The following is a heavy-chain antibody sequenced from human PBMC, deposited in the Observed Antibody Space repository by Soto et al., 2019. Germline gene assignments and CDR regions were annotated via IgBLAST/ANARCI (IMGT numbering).Heavy chain of an antibody. CDR2: IYYSGST. CDR1: GGSISSTGYY. V-gene: IGHV4-61*05. CDR3: ARSSSWQFFQH. J-gene: IGHJ1*01. D-gene: IGHD6-13*01. Sequence: SETLSLTCTVSGGSISSTGYYWGWIRQPPGKGLEWIGYIYYSGSTNYNPSLKSRVTISVDTSKNQFSLKLSSVTAADTAVYYCARSSSWQFFQHWGQGTLVTVSS.